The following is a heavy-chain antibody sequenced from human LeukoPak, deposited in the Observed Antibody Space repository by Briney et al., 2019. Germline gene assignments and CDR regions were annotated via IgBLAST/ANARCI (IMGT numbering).Heavy chain of an antibody. Sequence: PGGSLRLSCAASGVIFSNYGMHWVRQAPGKGLEWVAVIWYDASNKYYADSVKGRFTISRDNSKNTLYLQMNSLRAEDTAVYYCARDGFSYGYTPYYFDYWGQGTLVTVSS. J-gene: IGHJ4*02. CDR3: ARDGFSYGYTPYYFDY. CDR1: GVIFSNYG. D-gene: IGHD5-18*01. CDR2: IWYDASNK. V-gene: IGHV3-33*01.